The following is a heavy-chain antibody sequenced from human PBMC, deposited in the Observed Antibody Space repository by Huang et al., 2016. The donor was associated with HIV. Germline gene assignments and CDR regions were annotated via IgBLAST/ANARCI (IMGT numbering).Heavy chain of an antibody. CDR2: MNPGSGNS. CDR1: GYAFKSHN. D-gene: IGHD2-21*02. Sequence: QVQLVQSGAEVRKPGASVKVSCKTSGYAFKSHNVNWGRQALGQGLEGRGWMNPGSGNSGFVQRFHGRIIPSINSSINTAYMELSGLMSEDTGIYFCAKGRTFSRKACGVDCLAAEWGQGTLVTVSP. CDR3: AKGRTFSRKACGVDCLAAE. J-gene: IGHJ4*02. V-gene: IGHV1-8*01.